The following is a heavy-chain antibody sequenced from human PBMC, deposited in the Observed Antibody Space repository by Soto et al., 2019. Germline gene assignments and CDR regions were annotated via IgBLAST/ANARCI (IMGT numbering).Heavy chain of an antibody. CDR2: ISRDGSNT. J-gene: IGHJ4*02. CDR3: TKDPSTGYADH. Sequence: LRLSCAASDFIFLDYTMTWVRQAPGKGLEWVSTISRDGSNTHYADSVKGRFTISRDNSKKTLYLEMSSLRGEDTAFYYCTKDPSTGYADHWGQGTLVTVSS. V-gene: IGHV3-23*01. D-gene: IGHD3-9*01. CDR1: DFIFLDYT.